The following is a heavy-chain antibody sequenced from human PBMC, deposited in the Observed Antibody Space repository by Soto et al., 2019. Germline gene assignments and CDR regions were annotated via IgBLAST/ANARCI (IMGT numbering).Heavy chain of an antibody. V-gene: IGHV3-21*01. CDR2: ISVTSTYM. Sequence: EVQLVESGGGLVKPGGSLRLSCAASGFTFSSYSMNWVRQASGEGLEWVSSISVTSTYMYYADSVKGRFTISRDNAKNSLYLQMNSLRAEDTAVYYCARDATAVAGTSQFDYWGQGTLVTVSS. CDR1: GFTFSSYS. J-gene: IGHJ4*02. CDR3: ARDATAVAGTSQFDY. D-gene: IGHD6-19*01.